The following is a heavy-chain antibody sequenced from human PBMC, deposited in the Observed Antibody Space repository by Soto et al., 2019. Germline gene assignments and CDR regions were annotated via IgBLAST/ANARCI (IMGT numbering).Heavy chain of an antibody. V-gene: IGHV4-31*03. CDR2: IYYSGST. Sequence: SETLSLTCTVSGGSISSGGYYWSWIRQHPGKGLEWIGYIYYSGSTYYNPSLKSRVTISVDTSKNQFSLKPSSVTAADTAVYYCARVATGTTGGMDVWRQGTTVTVSS. J-gene: IGHJ6*02. CDR3: ARVATGTTGGMDV. D-gene: IGHD1-1*01. CDR1: GGSISSGGYY.